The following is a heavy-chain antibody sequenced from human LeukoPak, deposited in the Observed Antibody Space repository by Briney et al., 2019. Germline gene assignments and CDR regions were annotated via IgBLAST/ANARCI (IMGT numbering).Heavy chain of an antibody. D-gene: IGHD3-10*01. CDR3: AKAPGYGSENPFDL. V-gene: IGHV3-23*01. Sequence: GGSLRLSCAASGFTFSSYTMSWVRQAPGRGLEWVSTITTSDGNTYYADSVKGRFTVSRDNSKNTLFLQMNSLRAEDTAVYYCAKAPGYGSENPFDLWGQGTLFTVSS. CDR1: GFTFSSYT. J-gene: IGHJ4*02. CDR2: ITTSDGNT.